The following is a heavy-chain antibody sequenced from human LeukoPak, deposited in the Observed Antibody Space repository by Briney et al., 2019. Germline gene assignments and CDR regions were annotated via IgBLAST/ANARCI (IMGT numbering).Heavy chain of an antibody. Sequence: ASATVSCKASGYSFTSYYMHWVRQAPGQGLEWMGFINPSGSSAAYAQKFQGRLTMTRDMFTSTDYMELTSLTSDDTAVYYCARDNSVGETAWWFDPWGQGTLVTVSS. D-gene: IGHD1-26*01. CDR3: ARDNSVGETAWWFDP. V-gene: IGHV1-46*01. CDR2: INPSGSSA. CDR1: GYSFTSYY. J-gene: IGHJ5*02.